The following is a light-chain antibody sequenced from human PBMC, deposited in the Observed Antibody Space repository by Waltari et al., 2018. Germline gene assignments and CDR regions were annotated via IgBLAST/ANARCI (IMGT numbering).Light chain of an antibody. CDR2: EDN. CDR1: SRDVGSYKL. CDR3: CSYAGTTNIVV. Sequence: QSALTQPASVSGSPGQSITISCTGTSRDVGSYKLVSWYQQYSGKAPKLIINEDNKRTSGVSNRVSGSKSGNTASLTISGLQAEDEADYHCCSYAGTTNIVVFGGGTKLTVL. V-gene: IGLV2-23*01. J-gene: IGLJ2*01.